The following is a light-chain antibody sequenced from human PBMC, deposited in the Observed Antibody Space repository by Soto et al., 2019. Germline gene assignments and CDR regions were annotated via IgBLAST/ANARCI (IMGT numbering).Light chain of an antibody. CDR1: QSVSTY. Sequence: EIVLTQSPATLSLSPGERATLSCRASQSVSTYISWYQQKPGQAPRRLIYDVSNRASGIPARFSGSGSGTDFTLTISSLQPEDFATYYCQQSYSTPPYTFGQGTKLEIK. CDR3: QQSYSTPPYT. J-gene: IGKJ2*01. CDR2: DVS. V-gene: IGKV3-11*01.